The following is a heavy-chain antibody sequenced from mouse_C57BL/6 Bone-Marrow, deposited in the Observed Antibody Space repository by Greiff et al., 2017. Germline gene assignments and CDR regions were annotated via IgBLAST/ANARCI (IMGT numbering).Heavy chain of an antibody. Sequence: EVHLVESGGDLVKPGGSLKLSCAASGFTFSSYGMSWVRQTPDKRLEWVATISSGGSYTYSPDSVKGRFTISSDNAKNTLYLQMSSLKSEDTTMYYCARRRQLRLFDYWGQGTTLTVSS. CDR3: ARRRQLRLFDY. CDR2: ISSGGSYT. J-gene: IGHJ2*01. V-gene: IGHV5-6*01. CDR1: GFTFSSYG. D-gene: IGHD3-2*02.